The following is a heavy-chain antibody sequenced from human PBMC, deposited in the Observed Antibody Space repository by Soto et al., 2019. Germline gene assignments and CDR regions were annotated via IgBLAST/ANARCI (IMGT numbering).Heavy chain of an antibody. CDR1: GGTFSSYA. V-gene: IGHV1-69*13. Sequence: SVKVSCKASGGTFSSYAISWVRQAPGQGLEWMGGIIPIFGTANYAQRFQGRVTITADESTSTAYMELSSLRSEDTAVYYCARGPYYYDSSGYYYYYGMDVWGQGTTVTVSS. D-gene: IGHD3-22*01. CDR2: IIPIFGTA. J-gene: IGHJ6*02. CDR3: ARGPYYYDSSGYYYYYGMDV.